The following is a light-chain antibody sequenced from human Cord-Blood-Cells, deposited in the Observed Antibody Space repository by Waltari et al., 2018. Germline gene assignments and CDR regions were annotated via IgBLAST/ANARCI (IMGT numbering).Light chain of an antibody. V-gene: IGKV3-15*01. CDR1: QSVSSN. CDR3: QQYNNWPIT. CDR2: GAS. Sequence: EIVITQSPATLSVSPGERATLSCRASQSVSSNLAWYQQKPGQAPRLLIYGASTRATGIPARFSGSGSVTEFTLTISSLQSEDFAVYYCQQYNNWPITFGQGTRLEIK. J-gene: IGKJ5*01.